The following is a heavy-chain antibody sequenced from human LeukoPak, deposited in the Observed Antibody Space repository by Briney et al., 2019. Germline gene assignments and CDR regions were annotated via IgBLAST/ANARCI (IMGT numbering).Heavy chain of an antibody. J-gene: IGHJ4*02. CDR2: ISWNSGSI. V-gene: IGHV3-9*01. Sequence: PGRSLRLSCAASGFTFDDYAMHWVRQAPGKGLEWVSGISWNSGSIGYADSVKGRFTISRDNAKNSLYLQMNSLRAEDTAVYFCTRGTGSYYSLGYWGQGTLVTVSS. D-gene: IGHD3-10*01. CDR3: TRGTGSYYSLGY. CDR1: GFTFDDYA.